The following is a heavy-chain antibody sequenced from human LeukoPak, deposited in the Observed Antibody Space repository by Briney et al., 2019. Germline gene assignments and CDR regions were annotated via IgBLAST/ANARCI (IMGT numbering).Heavy chain of an antibody. D-gene: IGHD1-1*01. V-gene: IGHV3-7*01. CDR3: AIWTSGNY. CDR1: GFTFNGSW. CDR2: MDPSGTQT. Sequence: FTSSGSGFTFNGSWMNWVRQAPGKGLEGVANMDPSGTQTRYVDSVKGRFTISKDDPGTPLYLEMHSLRAEDTAIYYCAIWTSGNYWGQGALVTVSS. J-gene: IGHJ4*02.